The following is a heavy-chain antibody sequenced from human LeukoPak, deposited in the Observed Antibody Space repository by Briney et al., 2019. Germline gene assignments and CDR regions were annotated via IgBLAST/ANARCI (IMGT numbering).Heavy chain of an antibody. J-gene: IGHJ5*02. CDR3: AARRHYYDSSGYYFDP. V-gene: IGHV3-23*01. D-gene: IGHD3-22*01. CDR2: ISGSGGST. Sequence: GGSLRLSCAASGFTFSSYAMSCVREAPGKGGEWVSAISGSGGSTYYAESVRGRFTISRDNSKNTLYLQMTSRRAEDTAVYYCAARRHYYDSSGYYFDPWGQGTLVTVSS. CDR1: GFTFSSYA.